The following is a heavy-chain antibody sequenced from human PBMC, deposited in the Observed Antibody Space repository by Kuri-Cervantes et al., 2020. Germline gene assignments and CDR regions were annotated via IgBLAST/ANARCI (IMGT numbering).Heavy chain of an antibody. D-gene: IGHD5-18*01. CDR2: ISRNSDYI. V-gene: IGHV3-21*01. Sequence: GGSLRLSCAVSGFTFSTYAMNWVRQAPGKGLEWVSSISRNSDYIYYTDSVRGRFTISRDNAKNSRYLQLTSLRAEDTALYYCTRGMGDTAIPGSWGQGTLVTVSS. J-gene: IGHJ5*02. CDR1: GFTFSTYA. CDR3: TRGMGDTAIPGS.